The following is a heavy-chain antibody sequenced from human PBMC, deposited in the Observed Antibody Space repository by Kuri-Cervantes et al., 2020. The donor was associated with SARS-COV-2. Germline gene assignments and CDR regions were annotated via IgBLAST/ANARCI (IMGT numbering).Heavy chain of an antibody. J-gene: IGHJ6*03. Sequence: GGSLRLSCETSGFSFTDYYVSWIRQIPGGGLEWVAVIWYDGENEYYAGSVKGRFTISRDNSKNTVSLHMNSLRAEDTAMYYCARGAANYYYMDVWGKGTTVTVSS. CDR3: ARGAANYYYMDV. CDR2: IWYDGENE. V-gene: IGHV3-33*08. D-gene: IGHD3-16*01. CDR1: GFSFTDYY.